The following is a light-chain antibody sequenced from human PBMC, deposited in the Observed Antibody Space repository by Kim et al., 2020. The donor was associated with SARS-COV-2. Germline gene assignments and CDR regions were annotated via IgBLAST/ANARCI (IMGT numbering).Light chain of an antibody. CDR1: KLGDKY. CDR2: QDT. J-gene: IGLJ2*01. CDR3: QTWDRSTAV. Sequence: SYELTQPPSVSVSPGQTANITCSGDKLGDKYACWYQQKPGQSPVLVLYQDTKRPSGIPERFSGSNSGNTGTLTISGTQAMDEADYYCQTWDRSTAVFGGG. V-gene: IGLV3-1*01.